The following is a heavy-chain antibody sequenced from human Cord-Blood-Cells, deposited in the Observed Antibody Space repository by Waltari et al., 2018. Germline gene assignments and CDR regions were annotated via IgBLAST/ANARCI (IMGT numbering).Heavy chain of an antibody. CDR1: GGTFSSYA. J-gene: IGHJ4*02. V-gene: IGHV1-69*01. Sequence: QVQLVQSGAEVKKPGSSVKVSCKASGGTFSSYAISWVRQAPGQGLEWMGGIIPIFGTANYAQKFQGRGTITADESTSTAYMELSSLRSEDTAVYYCARSSGYCSSTSCYKEFDYWGQGTLVTVSS. CDR3: ARSSGYCSSTSCYKEFDY. D-gene: IGHD2-2*02. CDR2: IIPIFGTA.